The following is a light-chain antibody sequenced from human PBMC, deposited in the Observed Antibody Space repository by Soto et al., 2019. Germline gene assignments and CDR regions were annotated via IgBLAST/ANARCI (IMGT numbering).Light chain of an antibody. J-gene: IGKJ4*01. CDR1: QSVSSY. Sequence: EIVLTQSPATLSLSPGERATPSCRASQSVSSYLAWYQQKPGQAPRLLIYDASSRATGIPARFSGSGSGTDFTLTISSLEPEDFAVYYCQQRINWPLTFGGGTKVDIK. V-gene: IGKV3-11*01. CDR2: DAS. CDR3: QQRINWPLT.